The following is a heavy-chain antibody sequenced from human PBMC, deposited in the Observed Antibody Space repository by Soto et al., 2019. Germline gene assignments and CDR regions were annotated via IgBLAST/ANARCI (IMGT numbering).Heavy chain of an antibody. CDR2: IKSKTDGGTT. CDR1: GFTFSNAW. J-gene: IGHJ6*02. CDR3: TTRGRLPGYYYYYYGMDV. Sequence: GSLRLSCAASGFTFSNAWMSWVRQAPGKGLEWVGRIKSKTDGGTTDYAAPVKGRFTISRDDSKNTLYLQMNSLKTEDTAVYYCTTRGRLPGYYYYYYGMDVWGQGTTVTVSS. D-gene: IGHD2-15*01. V-gene: IGHV3-15*01.